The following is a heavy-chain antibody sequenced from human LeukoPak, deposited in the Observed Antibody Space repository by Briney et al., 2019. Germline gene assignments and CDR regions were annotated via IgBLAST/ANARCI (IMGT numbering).Heavy chain of an antibody. CDR3: ARGWPTYYDFWSGTYYFDY. CDR1: GASFTNYY. Sequence: SETLSLTCTVSGASFTNYYWSWIRQPPGQGLEWIGFSSYNGNTNYNPSLKSRVTISVDTSKNQFSLKLSSVTAADTAVYYCARGWPTYYDFWSGTYYFDYWGQGTLVTVSS. CDR2: SSYNGNT. D-gene: IGHD3-3*01. V-gene: IGHV4-59*12. J-gene: IGHJ4*02.